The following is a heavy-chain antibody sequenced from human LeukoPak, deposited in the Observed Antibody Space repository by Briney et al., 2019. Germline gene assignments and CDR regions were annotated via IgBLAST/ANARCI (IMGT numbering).Heavy chain of an antibody. V-gene: IGHV1-2*02. CDR2: INANNGGT. CDR1: GGTFSSYA. D-gene: IGHD3-22*01. CDR3: ARGIPRYYYDSSGYYYV. Sequence: ASVKVSCKASGGTFSSYAISWVRQAPGQGLEWMGWINANNGGTNYAQKFQGRVTVTRDTSISTAYMELTSLRSDDTAVYYCARGIPRYYYDSSGYYYVWGQGTLVTVSS. J-gene: IGHJ4*02.